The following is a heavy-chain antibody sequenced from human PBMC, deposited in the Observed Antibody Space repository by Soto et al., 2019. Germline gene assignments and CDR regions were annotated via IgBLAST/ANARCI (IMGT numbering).Heavy chain of an antibody. D-gene: IGHD3-10*01. CDR2: IFYSGDT. J-gene: IGHJ4*02. Sequence: SETLSLTCTVSGASISSSDHHWDWIRQPPGKGLEWIGNIFYSGDTSYNPSLENRITISIDTSKNQFSLHLRSVTAADTAVYYCARHDSEPPGIKVRGAYYFDFWGQGALVTVSS. CDR3: ARHDSEPPGIKVRGAYYFDF. CDR1: GASISSSDHH. V-gene: IGHV4-39*01.